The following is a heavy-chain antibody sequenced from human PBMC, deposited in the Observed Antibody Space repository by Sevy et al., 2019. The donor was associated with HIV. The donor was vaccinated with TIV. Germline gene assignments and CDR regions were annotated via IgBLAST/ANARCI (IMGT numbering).Heavy chain of an antibody. CDR2: IKSNTDGGTT. Sequence: GGSLRLSCAASGFTFSKAWMSWVRQAPGKGLEWVGRIKSNTDGGTTDYAEPVKCRFTISRDDSKNTLYLQVNSLKTDDTAVYYCTTKKDFWSGYFYFDYWGQGTLVTVSS. CDR1: GFTFSKAW. D-gene: IGHD3-3*01. V-gene: IGHV3-15*01. J-gene: IGHJ4*02. CDR3: TTKKDFWSGYFYFDY.